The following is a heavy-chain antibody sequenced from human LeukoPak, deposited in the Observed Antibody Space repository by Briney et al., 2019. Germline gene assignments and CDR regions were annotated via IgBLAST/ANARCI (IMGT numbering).Heavy chain of an antibody. CDR3: ASSIVVVPGANCYMDV. Sequence: GGSLRLSCAASGFTFSSYSMNWVRQAPGKGLEWVSSISSSSSYIYYADSVKGRFTISRDNARNSLYLQMNSLRAEDTAVYYCASSIVVVPGANCYMDVWGKGTTVTVSS. CDR2: ISSSSSYI. J-gene: IGHJ6*03. CDR1: GFTFSSYS. V-gene: IGHV3-21*01. D-gene: IGHD2-2*01.